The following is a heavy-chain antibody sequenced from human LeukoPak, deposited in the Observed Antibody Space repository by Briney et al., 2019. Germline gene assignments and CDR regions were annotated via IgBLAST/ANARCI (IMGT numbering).Heavy chain of an antibody. V-gene: IGHV3-33*01. Sequence: PGRSLRLSCAASGFTFSSYGMHWVRQAPGKGLEWVAVIWYDGSNKYYADSVKGRFTISRDNSKNTLYLQMNSLRAEDTAVYYCAREGEYYDYVWGSYRPPYYFDYWGQGTLVTVSS. CDR2: IWYDGSNK. D-gene: IGHD3-16*02. CDR1: GFTFSSYG. J-gene: IGHJ4*02. CDR3: AREGEYYDYVWGSYRPPYYFDY.